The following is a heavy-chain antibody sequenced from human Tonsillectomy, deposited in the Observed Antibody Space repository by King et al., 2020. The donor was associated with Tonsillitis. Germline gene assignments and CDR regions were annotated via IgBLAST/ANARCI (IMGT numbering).Heavy chain of an antibody. D-gene: IGHD3-10*01. CDR2: IYPGDSDT. CDR3: AKALLWFGERDPNDAFDI. J-gene: IGHJ3*02. Sequence: QLVQSGAEVKKPGESLRISCKGSGYSFTNYWIGWVRQMPGKGLEWMWIIYPGDSDTRYSPSFQGQVTISADKSKSTAYLQWSSLKASDTAMYYCAKALLWFGERDPNDAFDIWGQGTVVTVST. CDR1: GYSFTNYW. V-gene: IGHV5-51*01.